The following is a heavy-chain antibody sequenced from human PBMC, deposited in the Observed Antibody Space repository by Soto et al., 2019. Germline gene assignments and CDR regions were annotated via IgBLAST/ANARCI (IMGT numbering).Heavy chain of an antibody. CDR2: ISWSGGRT. CDR3: AKDRYCSSATCYAGYY. D-gene: IGHD2-2*01. Sequence: EVQLLESGGGLVQSGGSLRLSCAASGFPFSSYAMSWVRQAPGKGLEWVSVISWSGGRTNYADSVKGRFSISRDNSENTLYLQMDSLRAEDTAIYYCAKDRYCSSATCYAGYYWGQGTLVSVSS. J-gene: IGHJ4*02. V-gene: IGHV3-23*01. CDR1: GFPFSSYA.